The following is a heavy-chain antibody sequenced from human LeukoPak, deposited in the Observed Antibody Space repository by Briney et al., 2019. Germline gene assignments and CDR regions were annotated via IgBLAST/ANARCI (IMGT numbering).Heavy chain of an antibody. CDR3: ARAPIGDCSSTSCYFGGYDY. CDR2: IYTSGST. CDR1: GGSISSYY. Sequence: SETLSLTCTVSGGSISSYYWSWIRQPAGKGLEWIGRIYTSGSTNYNPSLKSRVTMSVDTSKNQFSLKLSSVTAADTAVYYCARAPIGDCSSTSCYFGGYDYWGQGTLVTVSS. J-gene: IGHJ4*02. D-gene: IGHD2-2*01. V-gene: IGHV4-4*07.